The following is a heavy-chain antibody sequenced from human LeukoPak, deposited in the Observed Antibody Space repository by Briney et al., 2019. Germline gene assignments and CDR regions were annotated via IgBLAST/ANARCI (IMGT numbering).Heavy chain of an antibody. Sequence: SGGSLRLSCAASGFTFSSYAMHWVRQAPGKGLERVAVISYDGSNKDYADSVKGRFTISRDNSKNTLYLQMNSLRAEDTAVYYCARDKAGEQWLEPFDYWGQGTLVTVSS. D-gene: IGHD6-19*01. CDR2: ISYDGSNK. J-gene: IGHJ4*02. CDR3: ARDKAGEQWLEPFDY. V-gene: IGHV3-30*04. CDR1: GFTFSSYA.